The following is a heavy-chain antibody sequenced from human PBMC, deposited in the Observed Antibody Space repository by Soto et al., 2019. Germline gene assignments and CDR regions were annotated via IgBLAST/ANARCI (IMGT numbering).Heavy chain of an antibody. D-gene: IGHD3-22*01. V-gene: IGHV4-59*12. CDR2: IYYSGST. J-gene: IGHJ5*02. Sequence: SETLSLTCTVSGGSISSYYWSWIRQPPGKGLEWIGYIYYSGSTNYNPSLKSRVTISVDTSKNQFSPKLSSVTAADTAVYYCARDRRGYYYDSSGSSWGQGTLVTVSS. CDR3: ARDRRGYYYDSSGSS. CDR1: GGSISSYY.